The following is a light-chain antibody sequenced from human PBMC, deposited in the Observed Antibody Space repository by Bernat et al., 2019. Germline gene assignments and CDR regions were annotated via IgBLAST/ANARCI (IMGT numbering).Light chain of an antibody. CDR1: QSISTW. J-gene: IGKJ4*01. Sequence: DIQMTQSPSTLSASVGDRVTITCRASQSISTWLAWYQQKPGKAPKLLIYKASSLESGVPSRFSGSGSGTEFTLTINSLRPDDFASYYCQQYDTYAPLTFGGGTKVEIK. CDR2: KAS. CDR3: QQYDTYAPLT. V-gene: IGKV1-5*03.